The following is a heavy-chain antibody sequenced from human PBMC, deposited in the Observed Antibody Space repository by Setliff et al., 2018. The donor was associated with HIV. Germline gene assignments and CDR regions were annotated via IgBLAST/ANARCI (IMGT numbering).Heavy chain of an antibody. V-gene: IGHV4-59*11. J-gene: IGHJ4*02. CDR1: GASISSHY. CDR2: IYSTGST. CDR3: AKGAGFYGDYTFDY. Sequence: KPSETLSLTCTVSGASISSHYWSWIRQSPGRELEWIGYIYSTGSTNYNPSLQSRVSISMDASKNKFSLKVTSVTSADTAVYYRAKGAGFYGDYTFDYWGQGNLVTVSS. D-gene: IGHD4-17*01.